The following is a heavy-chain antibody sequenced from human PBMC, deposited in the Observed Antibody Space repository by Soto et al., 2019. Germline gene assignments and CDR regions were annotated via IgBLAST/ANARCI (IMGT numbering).Heavy chain of an antibody. CDR1: GFTFSSYA. D-gene: IGHD3-22*01. J-gene: IGHJ5*02. CDR3: AKEGYDSSGYYPNWFDP. CDR2: ISGSGGST. V-gene: IGHV3-23*01. Sequence: GGSLRLSCAASGFTFSSYAMSWVHQAPGKGLEWVSAISGSGGSTYYADSVKGRFTISRDNSKNTLYLQMNSLRAEDTAVYYCAKEGYDSSGYYPNWFDPWGQGTLVTVSS.